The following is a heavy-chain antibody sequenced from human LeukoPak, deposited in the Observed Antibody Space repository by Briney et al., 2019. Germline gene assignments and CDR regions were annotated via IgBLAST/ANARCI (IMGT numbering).Heavy chain of an antibody. V-gene: IGHV1-2*02. Sequence: ASVKVTCKASGYTFTGYYIHWVRQAPGEEFEWMGWITHKSGATKFAQKFQDRVTLTRDTSIRTVYMELSNLISDDTATYYCVSWAGGNSDVASFDYWGQGTLVTVSS. CDR1: GYTFTGYY. CDR2: ITHKSGAT. CDR3: VSWAGGNSDVASFDY. J-gene: IGHJ4*02. D-gene: IGHD2-21*01.